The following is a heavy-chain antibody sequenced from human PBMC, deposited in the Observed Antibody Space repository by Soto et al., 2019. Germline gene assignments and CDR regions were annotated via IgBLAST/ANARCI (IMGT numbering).Heavy chain of an antibody. Sequence: QVQLQESGPGLVKPSQTLSLTCTVSGGSISTVDYWWSWIRQSPDMGLEWIGHIYDGGRTYNNPSLESRVTMSVDTARGQLSLTLSSVSAADPAVYYCARGQSGDKVDPWGQGTLVTVSS. CDR2: IYDGGRT. J-gene: IGHJ5*02. CDR3: ARGQSGDKVDP. V-gene: IGHV4-30-4*01. CDR1: GGSISTVDYW. D-gene: IGHD7-27*01.